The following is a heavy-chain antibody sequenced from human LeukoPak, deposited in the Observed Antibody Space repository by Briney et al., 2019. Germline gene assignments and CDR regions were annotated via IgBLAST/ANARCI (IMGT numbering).Heavy chain of an antibody. Sequence: PGGSLRLSCVASGFTFRSYGMRWVRQAPGKGLECLSLLWYDGSNEYYADSVKGRFTISRDNSKNTLYLQMNSLRAEDTAVYYCAKGMTTGPRSVYHYMDVWGKGTTVTVSS. D-gene: IGHD4-17*01. CDR3: AKGMTTGPRSVYHYMDV. CDR2: LWYDGSNE. CDR1: GFTFRSYG. V-gene: IGHV3-33*06. J-gene: IGHJ6*03.